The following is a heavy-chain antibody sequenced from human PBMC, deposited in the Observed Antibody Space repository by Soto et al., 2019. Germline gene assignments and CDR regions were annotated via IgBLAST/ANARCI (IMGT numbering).Heavy chain of an antibody. J-gene: IGHJ1*01. V-gene: IGHV4-4*02. Sequence: QVQLQESGPGLVKPSGTLSLTCAVSGGSISSSNWWSWVRQPPGKGMEWVGEIYHSGSTNYNPSPKIRVTISVDKSKHQFALKLSSVTAADTAVYYCARAYSSSWPQGVVQHWGQGTLVTVSS. CDR1: GGSISSSNW. CDR3: ARAYSSSWPQGVVQH. D-gene: IGHD6-13*01. CDR2: IYHSGST.